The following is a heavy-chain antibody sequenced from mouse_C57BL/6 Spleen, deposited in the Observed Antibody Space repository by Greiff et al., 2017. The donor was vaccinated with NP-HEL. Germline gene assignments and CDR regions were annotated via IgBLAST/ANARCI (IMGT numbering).Heavy chain of an antibody. CDR2: INPSTGGT. CDR1: GYSFTGYY. J-gene: IGHJ2*01. Sequence: EVQLQQSGPELVKPGASVKISCKASGYSFTGYYMNWVKQSPEKSLEWIGEINPSTGGTTYNQKFKAKATLTVDKSSSTAYMQLKSLTSEDSAVYYCARWDYERGPDYWGQGTTLTVSS. V-gene: IGHV1-42*01. D-gene: IGHD1-1*01. CDR3: ARWDYERGPDY.